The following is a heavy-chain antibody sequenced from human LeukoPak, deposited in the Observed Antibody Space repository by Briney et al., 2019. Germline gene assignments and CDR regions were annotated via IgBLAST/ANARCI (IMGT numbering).Heavy chain of an antibody. D-gene: IGHD4-17*01. CDR1: GFTFSRYW. CDR2: INQDGLEK. Sequence: GGSLRLSCAASGFTFSRYWMTWVRQAPGKGLEWVANINQDGLEKYYVDSVKGLFTISRGNDKNSLYLQMNSLRADDTAVYYCARLGHGDYARYYYYGMDVWGQGTTVTVSS. V-gene: IGHV3-7*01. CDR3: ARLGHGDYARYYYYGMDV. J-gene: IGHJ6*02.